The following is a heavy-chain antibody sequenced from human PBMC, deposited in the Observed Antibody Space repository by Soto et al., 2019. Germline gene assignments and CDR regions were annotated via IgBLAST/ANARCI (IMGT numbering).Heavy chain of an antibody. CDR2: SSYDGRET. CDR3: ARDSGWPILNFDN. D-gene: IGHD3-10*01. J-gene: IGHJ4*02. Sequence: GGSLRLSCAASDFDFIIYGIHWVRQAPGKGLEWVAASSYDGRETFYADSAKGRFTVSKEMSKNTAFLQMNALRHEDTAVYFCARDSGWPILNFDNWGQGTPVTVSS. V-gene: IGHV3-30*03. CDR1: DFDFIIYG.